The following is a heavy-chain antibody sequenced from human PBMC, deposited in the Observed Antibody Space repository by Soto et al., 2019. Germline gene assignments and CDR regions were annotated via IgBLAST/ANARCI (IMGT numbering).Heavy chain of an antibody. CDR3: ARRGEGRDGYNGDI. J-gene: IGHJ3*02. CDR1: GGTFSSYA. Sequence: VASVKVSCKASGGTFSSYAISWVRQVPGQGLEWMGGIIPIFGTANYAQKFQGRVTITADKSTSTAYMELSSLRSEDTAVYYCARRGEGRDGYNGDIWGQGTMVTVSS. V-gene: IGHV1-69*06. D-gene: IGHD5-12*01. CDR2: IIPIFGTA.